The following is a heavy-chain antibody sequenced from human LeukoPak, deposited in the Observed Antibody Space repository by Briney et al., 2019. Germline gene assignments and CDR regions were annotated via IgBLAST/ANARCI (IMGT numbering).Heavy chain of an antibody. V-gene: IGHV4-34*01. CDR3: ARGPGWLRFTYYFDY. D-gene: IGHD5-12*01. CDR1: GGSISSYY. CDR2: INHSGST. Sequence: PSETLSLTCTVSGGSISSYYWSWIRQPPGKGLEWIGEINHSGSTNYNPSLKSRGTISVDTSKNQFSLKLSSVTAADTAVYYCARGPGWLRFTYYFDYWGQGTLVTVSS. J-gene: IGHJ4*02.